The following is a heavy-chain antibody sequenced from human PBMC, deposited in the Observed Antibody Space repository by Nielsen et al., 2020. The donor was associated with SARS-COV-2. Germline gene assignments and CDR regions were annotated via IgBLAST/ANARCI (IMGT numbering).Heavy chain of an antibody. D-gene: IGHD1-26*01. CDR1: GFTFDDYG. CDR2: INWNGGST. Sequence: GGSLRLSCAASGFTFDDYGMSWVRQAPGKGLEWVSGINWNGGSTGYADSVKGRFTISRDNAKNSLYLQMNSLRAEDTALYYCAKLQGEWEPLDYWGQGTLVTVSS. J-gene: IGHJ4*02. V-gene: IGHV3-20*04. CDR3: AKLQGEWEPLDY.